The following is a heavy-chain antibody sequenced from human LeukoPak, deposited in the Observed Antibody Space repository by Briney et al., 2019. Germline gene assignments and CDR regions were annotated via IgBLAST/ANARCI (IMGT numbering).Heavy chain of an antibody. J-gene: IGHJ4*02. V-gene: IGHV3-23*01. CDR3: AKQLGYCSDGSCYFPY. D-gene: IGHD2-15*01. Sequence: PGGSLRLSCAASGFTFSSHAMSWVRRAPGKGLEWVSAISNNGGYTYYADSVQGRFTISRDNSKSTLCLQMNSLRAEDTAVYYCAKQLGYCSDGSCYFPYWGQGTLVTVSS. CDR1: GFTFSSHA. CDR2: ISNNGGYT.